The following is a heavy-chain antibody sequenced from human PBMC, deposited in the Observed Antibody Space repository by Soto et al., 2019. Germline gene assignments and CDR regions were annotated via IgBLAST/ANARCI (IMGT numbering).Heavy chain of an antibody. J-gene: IGHJ6*04. Sequence: GGSLRLSCAASGFTFSSYGMHWVRQAPGKGLEWVAVISYDGSNKYYADSVKGRFTISRDNSKNTLYLQMNNLRAEDTAVYYCAKNLVYGDHPSGMDVWGKGTTVTVSS. D-gene: IGHD4-17*01. CDR3: AKNLVYGDHPSGMDV. CDR2: ISYDGSNK. CDR1: GFTFSSYG. V-gene: IGHV3-30*18.